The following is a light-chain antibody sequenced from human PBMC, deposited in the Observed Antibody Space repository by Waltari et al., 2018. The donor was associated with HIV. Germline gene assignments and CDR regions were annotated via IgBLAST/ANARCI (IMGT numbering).Light chain of an antibody. V-gene: IGKV1-9*01. Sequence: DFQLTQSPSFLSPSVGDRVVITCRASQGLSSTLAWYQQQPGLAPKLLIYAASSLPSGVPSRVSGGGSGTQFTLTIRNLQPEECATYYCQHLNSFPPFTFGPGTTVDVK. CDR2: AAS. CDR1: QGLSST. CDR3: QHLNSFPPFT. J-gene: IGKJ3*01.